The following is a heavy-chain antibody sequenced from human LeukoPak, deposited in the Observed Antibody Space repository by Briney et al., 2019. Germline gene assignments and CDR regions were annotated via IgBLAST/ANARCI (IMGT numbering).Heavy chain of an antibody. D-gene: IGHD2-2*02. J-gene: IGHJ2*01. CDR3: ARVSVVPAAIQNWYFDL. CDR1: GGSISSSSYY. Sequence: SETLSLTCTVSGGSISSSSYYWGWIRQPPGKGLEWIGSIYYSGSTYYNPSLKSRVTISVDTSKNQFSLKLSSVTAADTAVYYCARVSVVPAAIQNWYFDLWGRGTLVTVSS. V-gene: IGHV4-39*07. CDR2: IYYSGST.